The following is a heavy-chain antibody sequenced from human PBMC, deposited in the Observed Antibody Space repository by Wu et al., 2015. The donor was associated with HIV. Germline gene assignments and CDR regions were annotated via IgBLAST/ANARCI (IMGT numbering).Heavy chain of an antibody. CDR3: ARDRGGSYIYYYYYMDV. J-gene: IGHJ6*03. D-gene: IGHD1-26*01. CDR2: INPNSGGT. Sequence: QVQLVQSGAEVKKPGASVKVSCKASGYTFTGYYMHWVRQAPGQGLEWMGWINPNSGGTNYAQKFQGRVTMTRDTSISTAYMELSRLRSDDTAVYYCARDRGGSYIYYYYYMDVWGKGTTVTVSS. CDR1: GYTFTGYY. V-gene: IGHV1-2*02.